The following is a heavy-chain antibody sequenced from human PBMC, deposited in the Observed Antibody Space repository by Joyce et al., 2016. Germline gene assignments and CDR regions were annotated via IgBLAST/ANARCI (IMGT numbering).Heavy chain of an antibody. Sequence: EVQLVESGGGLVQPGGSLRLSCAASGLTFSDHYMDWVRQVPGKGLEWVGLSRNKGNGYTTEYAASVEGRFTISRDDSRNSVYLQMNSLKTEDTAVYYCVRATKWFGVYYHGMDVWGQGTTVTVSS. J-gene: IGHJ6*02. V-gene: IGHV3-72*01. CDR1: GLTFSDHY. CDR2: SRNKGNGYTT. D-gene: IGHD3-10*01. CDR3: VRATKWFGVYYHGMDV.